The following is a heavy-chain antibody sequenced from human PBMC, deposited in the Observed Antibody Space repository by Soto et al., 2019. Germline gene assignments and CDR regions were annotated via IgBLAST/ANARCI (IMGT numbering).Heavy chain of an antibody. D-gene: IGHD6-6*01. Sequence: PSEPLSLTCAVYGGSFSGYYWSWIRQPPGKGLEWIGEINHSGGTNYNPSLKSRVTISVDTSKNQFSLKLSSVTAADTAVYYCARMSIAARRGYYYGMDVWGQGTTVTVSS. J-gene: IGHJ6*02. CDR3: ARMSIAARRGYYYGMDV. CDR1: GGSFSGYY. CDR2: INHSGGT. V-gene: IGHV4-34*01.